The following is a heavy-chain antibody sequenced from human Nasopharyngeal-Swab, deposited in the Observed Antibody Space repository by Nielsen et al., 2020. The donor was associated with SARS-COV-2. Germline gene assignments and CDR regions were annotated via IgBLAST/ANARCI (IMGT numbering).Heavy chain of an antibody. CDR1: GGTFSSYA. Sequence: SVKVSCKASGGTFSSYAISWVRQAPGQGREGRGRIITILGIANYAQKFQGRVTITADKSTSKAYMELSSLRSEDTAVYYCASGITGAAFDIWGQGTMVTVSS. V-gene: IGHV1-69*04. CDR2: IITILGIA. D-gene: IGHD1-14*01. J-gene: IGHJ3*02. CDR3: ASGITGAAFDI.